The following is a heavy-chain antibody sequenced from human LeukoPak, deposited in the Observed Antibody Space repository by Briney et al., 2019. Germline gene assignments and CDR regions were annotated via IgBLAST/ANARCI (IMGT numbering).Heavy chain of an antibody. CDR2: INHSGST. Sequence: SETLSLTCAVYGGSFSGYYWSWIRQPPGKGLEWIGEINHSGSTNYNPSLKSRVTISVNTSKNQFSLKLSSVTAADTAVYYCARAMPDCTSTSYYSVWGQGTLVTVSS. CDR1: GGSFSGYY. V-gene: IGHV4-34*01. CDR3: ARAMPDCTSTSYYSV. J-gene: IGHJ4*02. D-gene: IGHD2-2*01.